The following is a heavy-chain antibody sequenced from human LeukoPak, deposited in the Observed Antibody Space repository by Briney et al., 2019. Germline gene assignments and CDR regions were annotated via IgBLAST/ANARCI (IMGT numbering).Heavy chain of an antibody. V-gene: IGHV3-30*03. CDR3: ARDAWGYCSSTSCRNWFDP. Sequence: GGSLRLSCAASGFTFSSYGMSWVRQAPGKGLEWVAVLSYDGSNKYYADSVKGRFNISRDNSKNMLSLQMNSLRPEDTAFYYCARDAWGYCSSTSCRNWFDPWGQGTLVTV. CDR1: GFTFSSYG. D-gene: IGHD2-2*01. J-gene: IGHJ5*02. CDR2: LSYDGSNK.